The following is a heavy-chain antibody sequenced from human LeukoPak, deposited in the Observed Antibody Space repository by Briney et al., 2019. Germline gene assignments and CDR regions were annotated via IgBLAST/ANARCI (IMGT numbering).Heavy chain of an antibody. J-gene: IGHJ4*02. CDR3: ARGGHGHTQNDY. Sequence: ASVKVSCKASEYTFSVYHIHWVRLAPGQGLEWMGWINPNTGGTNYAQSFQGRVTMTRDTSITTSYMELSSLMSDDTALYYCARGGHGHTQNDYWGQGTLVTVSS. D-gene: IGHD5-24*01. V-gene: IGHV1-2*02. CDR2: INPNTGGT. CDR1: EYTFSVYH.